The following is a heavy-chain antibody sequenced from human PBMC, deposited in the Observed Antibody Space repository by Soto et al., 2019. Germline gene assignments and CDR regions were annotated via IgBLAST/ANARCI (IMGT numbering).Heavy chain of an antibody. CDR3: ARDGIVVVPAAIGWFDP. J-gene: IGHJ5*02. CDR2: INHSGST. D-gene: IGHD2-2*02. V-gene: IGHV4-34*01. CDR1: GGSFSGYY. Sequence: QVQLQQWGPGLLKPSETLSLTCAVYGGSFSGYYCSWIRQPPGKGLEWIGEINHSGSTNYNPSLKSRVTISVDASKNQFSLKLSSVTAADTAVYYCARDGIVVVPAAIGWFDPWGQGTLVTVSS.